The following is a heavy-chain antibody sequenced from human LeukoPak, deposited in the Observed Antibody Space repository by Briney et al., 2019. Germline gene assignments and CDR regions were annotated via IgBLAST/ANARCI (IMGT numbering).Heavy chain of an antibody. Sequence: SETLSLTCAVYGGSFSGYSWNWIRQPPVKGLEWIGEINHSGGTNYNPSLKSRVTISVDTSKKQFSLRLSSVTAADTAVYYCARGVDYYGVWGQGTLVTVSS. D-gene: IGHD3-10*01. CDR1: GGSFSGYS. J-gene: IGHJ4*02. CDR2: INHSGGT. CDR3: ARGVDYYGV. V-gene: IGHV4-34*01.